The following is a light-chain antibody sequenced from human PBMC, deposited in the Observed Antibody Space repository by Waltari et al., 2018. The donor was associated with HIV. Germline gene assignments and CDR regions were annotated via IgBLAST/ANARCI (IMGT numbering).Light chain of an antibody. CDR1: ENIERY. CDR2: GAF. J-gene: IGKJ4*01. Sequence: QMTQSPSSLSASVGDRVSMSCRASENIERYLNWYQQRPGKAPKLLVYGAFTLQTGVPSGFSASGSGTDFTLTIRNLQPEDVALDCCQQSSITPLTFGGGTRVDIK. V-gene: IGKV1-39*01. CDR3: QQSSITPLT.